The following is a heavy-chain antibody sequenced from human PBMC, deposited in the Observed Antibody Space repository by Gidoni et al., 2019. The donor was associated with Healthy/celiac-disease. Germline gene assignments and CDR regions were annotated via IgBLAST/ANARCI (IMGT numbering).Heavy chain of an antibody. Sequence: EVQLLESGGGLVQPGGSLRLSCASSGFTFSRSAMSWVRQAPGKGLGWVSAISGSGGSTYYADSVKGRFTISRDNSKNTLYLQMNSLRAEDTAVYYCAKDRRGYCSGGSCSSQGWGQGTLVTVSS. CDR1: GFTFSRSA. CDR3: AKDRRGYCSGGSCSSQG. V-gene: IGHV3-23*01. J-gene: IGHJ4*01. CDR2: ISGSGGST. D-gene: IGHD2-15*01.